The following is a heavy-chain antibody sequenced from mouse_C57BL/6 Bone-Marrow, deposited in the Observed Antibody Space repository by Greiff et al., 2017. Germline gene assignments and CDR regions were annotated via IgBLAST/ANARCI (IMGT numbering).Heavy chain of an antibody. CDR1: GYAFSRSW. D-gene: IGHD1-1*02. Sequence: VQLQQSGPELVKPGASVKISCKASGYAFSRSWMNWVKQRPGKGLEWIGRIYPGDGDTNYNGKFKGKATLTADKSSSTAYMQLSSLTSEDSAVYFCARLVLDYWGQGTTLTVSS. J-gene: IGHJ2*01. V-gene: IGHV1-82*01. CDR2: IYPGDGDT. CDR3: ARLVLDY.